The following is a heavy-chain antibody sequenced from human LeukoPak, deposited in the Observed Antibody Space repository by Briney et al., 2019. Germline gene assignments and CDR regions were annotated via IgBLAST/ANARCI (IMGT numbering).Heavy chain of an antibody. CDR3: ARLGCSSTSCYTDYYYYGMDV. CDR2: XXXXXXIA. Sequence: SVKVSCKASGGTFSSYAISWARQAPGQGLXXXXXXXXXXXIANYAQKFQGRVTITADKSTSTAYMELSSLRSEDTAVYYCARLGCSSTSCYTDYYYYGMDVWGQGTTVTVSS. CDR1: GGTFSSYA. D-gene: IGHD2-2*02. J-gene: IGHJ6*02. V-gene: IGHV1-69*10.